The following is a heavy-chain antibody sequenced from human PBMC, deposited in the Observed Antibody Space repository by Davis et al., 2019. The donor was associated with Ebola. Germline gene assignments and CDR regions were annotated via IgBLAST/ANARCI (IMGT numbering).Heavy chain of an antibody. V-gene: IGHV4-34*01. CDR3: ARGRRGNSVSGNYHYGMDV. J-gene: IGHJ6*04. CDR2: INHSGRT. CDR1: GGSFSDHF. Sequence: MPSETLSLTCAVSGGSFSDHFWTWVRQPPGKGLEWIGEINHSGRTTYNASLKSRVTISADTSEKQFSLKVTSVTAADTAVYYCARGRRGNSVSGNYHYGMDVWGKGTTVTVSP. D-gene: IGHD5/OR15-5a*01.